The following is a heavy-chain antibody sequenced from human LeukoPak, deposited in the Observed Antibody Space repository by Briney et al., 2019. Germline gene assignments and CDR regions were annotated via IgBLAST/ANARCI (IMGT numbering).Heavy chain of an antibody. D-gene: IGHD1-14*01. V-gene: IGHV7-4-1*02. J-gene: IGHJ4*02. CDR1: GYTFINFA. CDR3: ARDPGSQRVNRLARRGDY. CDR2: IDTNTGIP. Sequence: ASVKVSCKASGYTFINFAMNWVRQAPGQGLEWMGWIDTNTGIPTYAQGFTGRFVFSLDTSVSTVYLQITSLQAEDAAVYYCARDPGSQRVNRLARRGDYWGQGTLVTVSS.